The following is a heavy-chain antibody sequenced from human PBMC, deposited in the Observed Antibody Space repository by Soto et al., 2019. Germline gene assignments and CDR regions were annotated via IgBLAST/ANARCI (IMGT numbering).Heavy chain of an antibody. CDR3: ARDRGTTRYYYYYYMDV. CDR1: GFTFSSYW. Sequence: GGSLRLSCAASGFTFSSYWMSWVRQAPGKGLEWVANIKQDGSEKYYVDSVKGRFTISRDNAKNSLYLQMNSLRAEDTAVYYCARDRGTTRYYYYYYMDVWGKGTTVTVS. CDR2: IKQDGSEK. D-gene: IGHD1-7*01. J-gene: IGHJ6*03. V-gene: IGHV3-7*01.